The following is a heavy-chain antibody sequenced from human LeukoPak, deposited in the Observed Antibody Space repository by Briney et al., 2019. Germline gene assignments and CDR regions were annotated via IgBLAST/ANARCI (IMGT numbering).Heavy chain of an antibody. CDR1: GGSINSGDLH. CDR2: IYYSGST. V-gene: IGHV4-39*01. CDR3: ARQISMYSSPYFDY. Sequence: PSETLSLTCTVSGGSINSGDLHWGWIRQPPGKGLEWIGTIYYSGSTYYNPSLKSRVTISVDTSKNQFSLKLSSVTAADTAVYYCARQISMYSSPYFDYWGQGTLVTVSS. D-gene: IGHD6-13*01. J-gene: IGHJ4*02.